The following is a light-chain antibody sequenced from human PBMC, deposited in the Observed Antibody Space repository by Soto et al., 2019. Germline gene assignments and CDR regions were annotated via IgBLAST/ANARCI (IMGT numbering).Light chain of an antibody. CDR2: GAS. CDR1: QSVSSN. CDR3: QQYNNWPLT. V-gene: IGKV3-15*01. J-gene: IGKJ4*01. Sequence: EIVMTQSPATLSVSPWERATLSCRASQSVSSNLAWYQQKPGQVPRLLIYGASTRATGIPARFSGSGSGTEFTLTISSLQSEDFAVYYCQQYNNWPLTFGGGTKVDIK.